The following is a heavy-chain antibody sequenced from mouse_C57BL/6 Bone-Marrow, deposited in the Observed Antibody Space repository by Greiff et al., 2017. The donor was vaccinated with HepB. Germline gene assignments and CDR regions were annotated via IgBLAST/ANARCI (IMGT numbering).Heavy chain of an antibody. CDR2: IHPNSGST. J-gene: IGHJ3*01. CDR3: ARVGLCPFAY. D-gene: IGHD2-4*01. CDR1: GYTFTSYW. V-gene: IGHV1-64*01. Sequence: QVQLQQPGAELVKPGASVKLSCKASGYTFTSYWMHWVKQRPGQGLEWIGMIHPNSGSTNYNEKFKSKATLTLDKSSSTAYMQLSSLTSEDSAVYYCARVGLCPFAYWGQGTLVTVSA.